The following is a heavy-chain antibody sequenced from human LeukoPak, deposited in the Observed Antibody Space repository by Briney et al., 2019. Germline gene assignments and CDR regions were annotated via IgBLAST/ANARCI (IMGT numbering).Heavy chain of an antibody. D-gene: IGHD3-16*01. Sequence: GGSLRLSCAASGFTFSSYWMNWARQAPGKGLEWVASINHNGNVTYYVDSVKGRFTISRDNAKNSLYLQMSNLRAEDTAVYFCARGGGLDVWGQGATVTVSS. CDR2: INHNGNVT. CDR1: GFTFSSYW. V-gene: IGHV3-7*03. CDR3: ARGGGLDV. J-gene: IGHJ6*02.